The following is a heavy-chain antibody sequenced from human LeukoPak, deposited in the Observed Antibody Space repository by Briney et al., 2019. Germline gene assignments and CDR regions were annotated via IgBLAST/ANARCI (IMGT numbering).Heavy chain of an antibody. CDR2: INHSGST. V-gene: IGHV4-34*01. CDR3: ARDYYGSGSYEY. Sequence: PSETLSLTCAVYGGSFSGYYWSWIRQPPGKGLEWIGEINHSGSTNYNPSLKSRVTISVDTSKNQFSLKLSSVTAADTAVYYCARDYYGSGSYEYWGQGTLVTVSS. CDR1: GGSFSGYY. D-gene: IGHD3-10*01. J-gene: IGHJ4*02.